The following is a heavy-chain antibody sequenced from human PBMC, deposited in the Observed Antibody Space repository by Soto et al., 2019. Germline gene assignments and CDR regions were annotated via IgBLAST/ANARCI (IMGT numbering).Heavy chain of an antibody. Sequence: EEQVSESGGALVQPGGSLRLSCAASGFNFNTFAMSWIRQAPGKGLEWVSHISSSGGSRDYADSVRGRFTISRDNSKNVLFLQMNSLRADDTATYCCAKDPPSPWTANWVDPWGKGTLVTVAS. CDR3: AKDPPSPWTANWVDP. J-gene: IGHJ5*02. CDR1: GFNFNTFA. CDR2: ISSSGGSR. D-gene: IGHD1-1*01. V-gene: IGHV3-23*01.